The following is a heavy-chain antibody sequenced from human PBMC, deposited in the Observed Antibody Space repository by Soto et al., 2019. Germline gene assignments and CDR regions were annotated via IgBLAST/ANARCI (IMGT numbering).Heavy chain of an antibody. CDR2: IGAYNGAT. CDR3: GREGWGYDASSYHMTGSL. V-gene: IGHV1-18*01. CDR1: GYSFTTFG. Sequence: QVQLVQSGAEVKRPGASVKVSCEASGYSFTTFGITWVRQGTGQGLAWMGWIGAYNGATNYAQRVQGRVTMSLDPAINTAYMELRSRRSDDTAVYYCGREGWGYDASSYHMTGSLWGQGTLVTVSS. J-gene: IGHJ4*02. D-gene: IGHD3-22*01.